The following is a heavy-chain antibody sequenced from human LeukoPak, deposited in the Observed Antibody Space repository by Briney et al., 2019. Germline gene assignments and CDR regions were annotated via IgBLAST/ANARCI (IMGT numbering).Heavy chain of an antibody. CDR1: GGTFSSYA. J-gene: IGHJ5*02. V-gene: IGHV1-69*13. Sequence: SVKVSCKASGGTFSSYAISWVRQAPGQGLEWMGGIIPIFGTANYAQKFQGRVTITAAESTSTAYLELSRLRSEDTAVYYCARGLVKGIWFGRGNNWFDPWGQGNLVTVSS. CDR3: ARGLVKGIWFGRGNNWFDP. CDR2: IIPIFGTA. D-gene: IGHD3-10*01.